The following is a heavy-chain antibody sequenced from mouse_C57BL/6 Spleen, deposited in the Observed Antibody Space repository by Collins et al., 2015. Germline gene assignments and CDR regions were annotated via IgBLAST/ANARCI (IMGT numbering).Heavy chain of an antibody. J-gene: IGHJ4*01. V-gene: IGHV1-22*01. CDR2: LTLTMVVL. CDR3: ARGGLTTVVVPGAMDY. Sequence: EVQLQQSGPELVKPGASVKMSCKASGYTFTDYNMHWVKQSHGRALSGLDILTLTMVVLATTRSSRARTTLTVNKSSSTAYMELRSLTSEDSAVYFCARGGLTTVVVPGAMDYWGQGTSVTVSS. D-gene: IGHD1-1*01. CDR1: GYTFTDYN.